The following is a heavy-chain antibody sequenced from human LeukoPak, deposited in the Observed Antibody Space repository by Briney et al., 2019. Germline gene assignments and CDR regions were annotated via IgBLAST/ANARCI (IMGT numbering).Heavy chain of an antibody. CDR2: VIPIFGTT. Sequence: ASVKVSCKASGGTFNNYAISWVRQAPGQGVEWMGGVIPIFGTTNYTHKWQGRVTFTTDESTNTAYMELSGLRSEDTAVYYCARSYLVFNWFDPWGQGTLVTVSS. J-gene: IGHJ5*02. D-gene: IGHD2-8*01. CDR3: ARSYLVFNWFDP. V-gene: IGHV1-69*05. CDR1: GGTFNNYA.